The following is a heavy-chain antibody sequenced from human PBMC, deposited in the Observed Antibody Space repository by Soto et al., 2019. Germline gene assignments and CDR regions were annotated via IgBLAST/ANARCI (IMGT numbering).Heavy chain of an antibody. J-gene: IGHJ3*02. D-gene: IGHD3-16*01. CDR1: GFTFSSYA. Sequence: EVQLLESGGGLVQPGGSLRLSCAASGFTFSSYAMSWVRQAPGKGLEWVSAISGSGGSTYYADSVKGRFTISRDNSKNTLYLQMISLRAEDTAVYYCAKVSWGWSAAFDIWGQGTVVTVSS. V-gene: IGHV3-23*01. CDR3: AKVSWGWSAAFDI. CDR2: ISGSGGST.